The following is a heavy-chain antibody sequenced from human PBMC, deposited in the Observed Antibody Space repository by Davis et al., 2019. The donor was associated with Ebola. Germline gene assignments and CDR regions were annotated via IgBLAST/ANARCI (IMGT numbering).Heavy chain of an antibody. CDR2: INPHNGNT. CDR1: GYTFTSYG. D-gene: IGHD3-3*01. Sequence: ASVKVSCKASGYTFTSYGISWVRQAPGQGLEWMGWINPHNGNTNYAQNVQGRVTMTTDTSTSTAYMEVGSLRSDDTAVYYCARVRILGKLDFDYWGQGTLVTVSS. J-gene: IGHJ4*02. V-gene: IGHV1-18*04. CDR3: ARVRILGKLDFDY.